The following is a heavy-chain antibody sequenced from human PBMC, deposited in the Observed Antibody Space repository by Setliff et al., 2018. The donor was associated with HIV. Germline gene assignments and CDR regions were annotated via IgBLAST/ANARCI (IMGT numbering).Heavy chain of an antibody. CDR1: GGSFSGYY. Sequence: PSETLSLTCAVYGGSFSGYYWSWIRQPPGKGLEWIGEINHSGSTNYNPSLKSRVTISVDTSKNQFSLKLSSVTAADTAVYYCASRRRSHQDLYGGNSVLVKIIDYWGQGTLVTVSS. CDR3: ASRRRSHQDLYGGNSVLVKIIDY. D-gene: IGHD4-17*01. V-gene: IGHV4-34*01. J-gene: IGHJ4*02. CDR2: INHSGST.